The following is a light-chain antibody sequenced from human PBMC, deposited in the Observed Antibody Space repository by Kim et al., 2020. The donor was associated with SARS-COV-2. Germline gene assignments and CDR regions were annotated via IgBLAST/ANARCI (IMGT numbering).Light chain of an antibody. CDR2: AAS. J-gene: IGKJ2*01. V-gene: IGKV1-39*01. CDR3: QQISSTPVS. CDR1: QSISSY. Sequence: DIQMTQSPSSLSPSVGDRVTITCRASQSISSYLNWYQQKPGKAPKLLIYAASNLQSGVPSRFSGSGSGTDFTLTIISLQPEDFATYYCQQISSTPVSFGQGTKLEI.